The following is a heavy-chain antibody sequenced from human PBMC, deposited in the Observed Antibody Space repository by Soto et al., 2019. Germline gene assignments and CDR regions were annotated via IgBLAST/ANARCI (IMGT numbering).Heavy chain of an antibody. CDR2: IYPGDSDT. D-gene: IGHD1-7*01. J-gene: IGHJ4*02. V-gene: IGHV5-51*01. CDR3: ARRTTYDYSFDY. CDR1: GYSTSSFW. Sequence: PGESRKISCKAFGYSTSSFWIVWVRQMPGRGLEWMGIIYPGDSDTRYSPSFQGQVTISADKSISTTYLQWSSLKASDTAMYYCARRTTYDYSFDYWGQGTLVTVSS.